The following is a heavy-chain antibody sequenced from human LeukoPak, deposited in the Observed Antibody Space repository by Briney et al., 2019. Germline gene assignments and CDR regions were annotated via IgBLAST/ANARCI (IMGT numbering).Heavy chain of an antibody. Sequence: GRSLRLSCAASGFTFSRYGMHWVRQAPGKGLEWVAVISYDGSNKHYADSVKGRFTISRDDSKSIAYLQMNSLKTEDTAVYYCTRDRWIQLWPFDYWGQGTLVTVSS. V-gene: IGHV3-30*03. CDR1: GFTFSRYG. J-gene: IGHJ4*02. CDR3: TRDRWIQLWPFDY. D-gene: IGHD5-18*01. CDR2: ISYDGSNK.